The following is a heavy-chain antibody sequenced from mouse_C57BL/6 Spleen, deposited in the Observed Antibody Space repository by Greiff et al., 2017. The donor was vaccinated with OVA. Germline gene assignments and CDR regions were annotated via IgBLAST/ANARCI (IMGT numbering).Heavy chain of an antibody. J-gene: IGHJ2*01. V-gene: IGHV3-6*01. CDR1: GYSITSGYY. CDR2: ISYDGSN. D-gene: IGHD1-1*01. CDR3: ARGGDYYGSFLY. Sequence: VQLQQSGPGLVKPSQSLSLTCSVTGYSITSGYYWNWIRQFPGNKLEWMGYISYDGSNNYNPSLKNRISITRDTSKNQFFLKLNSVTTEDTATYYCARGGDYYGSFLYWGQGTTLTVSS.